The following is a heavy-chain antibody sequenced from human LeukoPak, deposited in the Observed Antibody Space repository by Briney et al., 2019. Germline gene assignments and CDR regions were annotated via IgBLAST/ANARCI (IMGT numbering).Heavy chain of an antibody. CDR3: AKDIGIAAAGTDPFDY. J-gene: IGHJ4*02. Sequence: GGSLRLSCAASGFTFDDYAMHWVRQAPGKGLEWVSGISWNSGSIGYADSVKGRFTISRDNAKSSLYLQMNSLRAEDTALYYCAKDIGIAAAGTDPFDYWGQGTLVTVSS. D-gene: IGHD6-13*01. CDR2: ISWNSGSI. CDR1: GFTFDDYA. V-gene: IGHV3-9*01.